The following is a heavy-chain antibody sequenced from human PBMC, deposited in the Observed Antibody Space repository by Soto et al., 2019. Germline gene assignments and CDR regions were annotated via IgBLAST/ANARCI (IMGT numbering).Heavy chain of an antibody. Sequence: SETLSLTCAVSGGSISSSNWWSWVRQPPGKGLEWIGEIYHSGSTNYNPSLKSRVTISVDKSKNQFSLKLSSVTAAETAVYYCARDPGVLDPIPPWGQGTLVTVSS. D-gene: IGHD3-10*01. CDR3: ARDPGVLDPIPP. CDR1: GGSISSSNW. V-gene: IGHV4-4*02. CDR2: IYHSGST. J-gene: IGHJ5*02.